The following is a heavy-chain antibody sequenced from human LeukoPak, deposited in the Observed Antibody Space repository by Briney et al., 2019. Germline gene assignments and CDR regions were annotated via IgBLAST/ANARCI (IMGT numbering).Heavy chain of an antibody. CDR2: ISSSSSYI. CDR1: EFTFSSYS. D-gene: IGHD6-13*01. CDR3: ARKPSPYSSSLGLDY. V-gene: IGHV3-21*01. J-gene: IGHJ4*02. Sequence: GGSLRLSWAASEFTFSSYSMNWVRQAPGKGLEWVSSISSSSSYIYYADSVKGRFTISRDNAKNSLYLQMNSLRAEDTAVYYCARKPSPYSSSLGLDYWGQGTLVTVSS.